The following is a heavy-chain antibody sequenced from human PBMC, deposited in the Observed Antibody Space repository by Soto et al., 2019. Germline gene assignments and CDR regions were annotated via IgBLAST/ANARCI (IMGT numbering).Heavy chain of an antibody. CDR1: SSSVSSYY. D-gene: IGHD4-17*01. Sequence: PXATLSLTCTVSSSSVSSYYWNWIRQSPGKGLEWIGYIYYSGYTNYNPSLKSRITISVDTSKNQFSLKLSSVTPADTAVYYCAGGGMTTVPYWGQGTLVTVSS. CDR2: IYYSGYT. CDR3: AGGGMTTVPY. V-gene: IGHV4-59*02. J-gene: IGHJ4*02.